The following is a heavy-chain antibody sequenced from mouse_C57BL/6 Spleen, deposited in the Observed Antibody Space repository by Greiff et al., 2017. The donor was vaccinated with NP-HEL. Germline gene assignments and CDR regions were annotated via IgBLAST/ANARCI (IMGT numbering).Heavy chain of an antibody. CDR1: GYTFTDYN. CDR3: AREGDYYGSSYRYFDV. J-gene: IGHJ1*03. Sequence: VRLQQSGPELVKPGASVKIPCKASGYTFTDYNMDWVKQSHGKSLEWIGDINPNNGGTIYNQKFKGKATLTVDKSSSTAYMELRSLTSEDTAVYYCAREGDYYGSSYRYFDVWGTGTTVTVSS. V-gene: IGHV1-18*01. D-gene: IGHD1-1*01. CDR2: INPNNGGT.